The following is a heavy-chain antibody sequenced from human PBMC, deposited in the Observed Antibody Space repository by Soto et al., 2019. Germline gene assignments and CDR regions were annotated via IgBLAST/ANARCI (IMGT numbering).Heavy chain of an antibody. CDR3: AKAGGGRGRFDY. J-gene: IGHJ4*02. V-gene: IGHV3-30*18. Sequence: QVQLVESGGGVVQPGRSLRLSCVASGFTFRSYDMHWVRQAPGKGLEWVAGLLYDGTDNYYADFVKGRFSISRDNSKNTLYLQMNSLRYEDTAVYYCAKAGGGRGRFDYWGQGTLVTVSS. CDR1: GFTFRSYD. CDR2: LLYDGTDN. D-gene: IGHD3-16*01.